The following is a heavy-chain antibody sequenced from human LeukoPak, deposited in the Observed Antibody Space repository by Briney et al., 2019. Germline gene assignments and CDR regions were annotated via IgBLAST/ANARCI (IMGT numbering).Heavy chain of an antibody. CDR2: ISSSGTSI. CDR1: GFIFKSYY. Sequence: GGSLRLSCAASGFIFKSYYMNWVRPAPGKGLEWVSLISSSGTSIYYTDSVKGRFTISRDNAQNSLYLQMNSLRAEDTAEYYCARSTGGYDGLFDYWGQGTLVTVSS. CDR3: ARSTGGYDGLFDY. J-gene: IGHJ4*02. V-gene: IGHV3-48*01. D-gene: IGHD5-12*01.